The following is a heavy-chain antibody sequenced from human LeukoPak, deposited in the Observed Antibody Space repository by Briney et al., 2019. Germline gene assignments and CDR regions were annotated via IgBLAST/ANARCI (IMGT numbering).Heavy chain of an antibody. Sequence: ASVKVSCKASGYTFTSYDINWVRQATGQGLEWMGWMNPNSGNTGYALKFQGRVTMTRNTSISTAYMEPSSLRSEGTAVYYCAYSSSWYYYYGLDVWGQGTTVTVSS. CDR1: GYTFTSYD. CDR3: AYSSSWYYYYGLDV. CDR2: MNPNSGNT. D-gene: IGHD6-13*01. J-gene: IGHJ6*02. V-gene: IGHV1-8*01.